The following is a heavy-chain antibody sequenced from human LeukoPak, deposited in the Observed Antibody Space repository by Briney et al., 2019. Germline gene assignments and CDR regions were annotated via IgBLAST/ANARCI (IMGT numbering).Heavy chain of an antibody. Sequence: SGTLSLTCAVYGGSFSGYYWSWIRQPPGKGLEWIGEINHSGSTNYNPSLKSRVTISVDTSKNQFSLKLSSVTAADTAVYYCARETKYYFDYWGQGTLVTVSS. CDR3: ARETKYYFDY. CDR2: INHSGST. CDR1: GGSFSGYY. V-gene: IGHV4-34*01. J-gene: IGHJ4*02.